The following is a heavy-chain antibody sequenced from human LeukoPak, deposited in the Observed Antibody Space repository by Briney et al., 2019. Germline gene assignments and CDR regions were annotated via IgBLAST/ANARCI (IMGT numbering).Heavy chain of an antibody. CDR3: ARGLGVAGYCSSTSCYRFDP. J-gene: IGHJ5*02. V-gene: IGHV4-34*01. Sequence: KPSETLSLTCAVYGGSFSGYYWSWIRQPPGKGLEWIGEINHSGSTNYNPSLKSRVTISVDTSKNQFSLKLSSVTAADTAVYYCARGLGVAGYCSSTSCYRFDPWGQGTLVTVSS. CDR1: GGSFSGYY. CDR2: INHSGST. D-gene: IGHD2-2*01.